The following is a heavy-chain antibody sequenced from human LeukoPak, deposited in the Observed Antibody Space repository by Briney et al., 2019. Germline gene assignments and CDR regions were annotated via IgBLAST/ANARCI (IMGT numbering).Heavy chain of an antibody. J-gene: IGHJ5*02. CDR1: GYTFRSYD. Sequence: GASVKVSCKVSGYTFRSYDISWVRKAPGQGLEWMGWISAYNGNTNYAQKLQGRVTMTTDTSTSTAYMELRSLRSDDTAVYYCARDLLVVGATYWFDPWGQGTLVTVSS. CDR3: ARDLLVVGATYWFDP. V-gene: IGHV1-18*01. D-gene: IGHD1-26*01. CDR2: ISAYNGNT.